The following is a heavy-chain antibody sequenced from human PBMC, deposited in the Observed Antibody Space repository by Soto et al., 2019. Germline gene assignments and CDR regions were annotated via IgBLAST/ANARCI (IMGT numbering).Heavy chain of an antibody. V-gene: IGHV1-18*01. CDR3: AGAGRYIAVALFDS. CDR2: VSAYNGYT. CDR1: GFTFTSYG. D-gene: IGHD6-19*01. J-gene: IGHJ4*02. Sequence: QVQLVQSGAEVKKPGASVKVSCKASGFTFTSYGFSWVRQAPGEGLEWMGWVSAYNGYTTYAQKLQGRVTMTTDPSTSTAYMGLRSLSYDDSAVYYCAGAGRYIAVALFDSWGQGTLVTVSS.